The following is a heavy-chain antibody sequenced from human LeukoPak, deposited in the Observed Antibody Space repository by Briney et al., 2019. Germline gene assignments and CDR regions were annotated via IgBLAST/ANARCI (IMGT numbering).Heavy chain of an antibody. CDR3: ARTTYGDYTYYFDY. V-gene: IGHV4-59*01. CDR1: GGSISSYY. D-gene: IGHD4-17*01. CDR2: IYYSGST. J-gene: IGHJ4*02. Sequence: SETLSLTCTVSGGSISSYYWSWIRQPPGKGREGGGYIYYSGSTNCNPSLKSRVTISVDTSKNQFSLTLSSVTAADTAVYYCARTTYGDYTYYFDYWGQGTLVTVSS.